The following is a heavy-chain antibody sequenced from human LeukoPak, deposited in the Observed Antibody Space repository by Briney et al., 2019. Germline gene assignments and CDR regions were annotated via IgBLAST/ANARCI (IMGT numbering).Heavy chain of an antibody. CDR2: IYHSGST. V-gene: IGHV4-30-2*01. Sequence: PSETLSLTCAVSGGSISSGGYSWSWIRQPPGKGLEWIGYIYHSGSTYYNPSLKSRVTISVDRSKNQFSLKLSSVTAADTAVYYCAGLVGRYSSGLYYYYFDYWGQGTLVTVSS. CDR1: GGSISSGGYS. CDR3: AGLVGRYSSGLYYYYFDY. J-gene: IGHJ4*02. D-gene: IGHD3-22*01.